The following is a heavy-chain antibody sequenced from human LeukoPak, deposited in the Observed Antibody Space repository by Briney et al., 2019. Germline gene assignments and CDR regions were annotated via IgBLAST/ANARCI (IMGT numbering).Heavy chain of an antibody. CDR1: GFTFSRYE. CDR2: ISGSGDTI. CDR3: ARDYASDY. D-gene: IGHD3-10*01. J-gene: IGHJ4*02. Sequence: GGSLRLSCAASGFTFSRYEMNWVRQAPGKGLEWVSYISGSGDTIYFPDSVRGRFTISRDNAKNSLYLQMSSLRAEDTAVYYCARDYASDYWGQGTLVTVSS. V-gene: IGHV3-48*03.